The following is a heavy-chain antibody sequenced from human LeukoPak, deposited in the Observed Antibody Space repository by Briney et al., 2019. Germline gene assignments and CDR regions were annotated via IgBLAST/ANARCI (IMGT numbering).Heavy chain of an antibody. CDR2: ISSSSSYI. CDR3: AREVFGYYYDSSGYDY. Sequence: GGSLRLSCAASGFTFSSYSMNWVHQAPGKGLEWVSSISSSSSYIYYADSVKGRFTISRDNAKNSLYLQMNSLRAEDTAVYYCAREVFGYYYDSSGYDYWGQGTLVTVSS. J-gene: IGHJ4*02. V-gene: IGHV3-21*01. CDR1: GFTFSSYS. D-gene: IGHD3-22*01.